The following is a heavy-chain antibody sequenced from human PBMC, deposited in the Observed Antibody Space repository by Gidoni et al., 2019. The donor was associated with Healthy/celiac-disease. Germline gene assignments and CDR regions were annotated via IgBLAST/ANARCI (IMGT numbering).Heavy chain of an antibody. CDR1: GFTFSSYS. CDR2: ISSSSSTI. V-gene: IGHV3-48*01. D-gene: IGHD6-6*01. J-gene: IGHJ4*02. CDR3: ARANREQLVFKGEPYYFDY. Sequence: EVQLVESGGGLVQPGGSLRLSCAASGFTFSSYSMNWVRQAPGKGLEWVSYISSSSSTIYYADSVKGRFTISRDNAKNSLYLQMNSLRAEDTAVYYCARANREQLVFKGEPYYFDYWGQGTLVTVSS.